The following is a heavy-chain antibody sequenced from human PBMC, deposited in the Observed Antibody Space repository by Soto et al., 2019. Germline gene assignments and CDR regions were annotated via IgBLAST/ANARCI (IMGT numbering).Heavy chain of an antibody. D-gene: IGHD2-8*02. CDR3: AREVLGSRDFDY. CDR1: GFIFSNYV. V-gene: IGHV3-30-3*01. Sequence: QVQLVESGGGVVQHGRSLRLSCAASGFIFSNYVMYWVRQAPGKGLEWVAFMSYDGTTKYYADSVKGRFTISRDNSKNTLYLQMNNLRPEDTGVYYCAREVLGSRDFDYWGQGTLVTVSS. J-gene: IGHJ4*02. CDR2: MSYDGTTK.